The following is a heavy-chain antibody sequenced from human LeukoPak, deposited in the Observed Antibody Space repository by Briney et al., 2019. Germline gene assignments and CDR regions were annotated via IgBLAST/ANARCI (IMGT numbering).Heavy chain of an antibody. CDR2: INPNSGGT. Sequence: ASVKVSCKASGYTFTSYGVSWVRQAPGQGLEWMGWINPNSGGTTYAQIFQGRVTMTRDTSISTAYMELSRLRSDDTAVYYCARRVPAGIGAFDIWGQGTMVTVSS. CDR3: ARRVPAGIGAFDI. D-gene: IGHD2-2*02. J-gene: IGHJ3*02. CDR1: GYTFTSYG. V-gene: IGHV1-2*02.